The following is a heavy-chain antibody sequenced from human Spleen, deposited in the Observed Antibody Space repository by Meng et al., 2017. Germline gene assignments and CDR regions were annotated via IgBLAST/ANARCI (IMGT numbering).Heavy chain of an antibody. CDR1: GFTFSSYA. D-gene: IGHD4-17*01. CDR3: AKYDGDYIQDAFDI. Sequence: GESLKISCAASGFTFSSYAMSWVRQAPGKGLEWVSSISGSGGSIYYVDSVKGRFTISRDNSKNTLYLQMNSLRAEDSAVYYCAKYDGDYIQDAFDIWGQGTMVTVSS. V-gene: IGHV3-23*01. CDR2: ISGSGGSI. J-gene: IGHJ3*02.